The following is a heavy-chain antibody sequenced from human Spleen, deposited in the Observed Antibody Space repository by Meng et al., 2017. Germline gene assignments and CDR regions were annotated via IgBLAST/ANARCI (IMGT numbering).Heavy chain of an antibody. D-gene: IGHD6-19*01. CDR2: IYHGGDT. CDR3: ASWIYSCGWQ. V-gene: IGHV4-34*10. J-gene: IGHJ4*02. CDR1: GGSFSDYY. Sequence: QVQLQESGPGLVKPSETLSLTCVVSGGSFSDYYWSWIRQPPGKGLEWIGEIYHGGDTNYNPSLKSRVTITIDRSKNQFSLKLSSVTAADTAVYYCASWIYSCGWQWGQGTLVTASS.